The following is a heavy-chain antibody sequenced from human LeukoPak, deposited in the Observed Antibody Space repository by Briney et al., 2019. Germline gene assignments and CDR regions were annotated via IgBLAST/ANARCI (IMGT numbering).Heavy chain of an antibody. CDR1: RGSFSGYY. D-gene: IGHD3-3*01. CDR3: ARDYPRFDFWSGYYAALDI. J-gene: IGHJ3*02. CDR2: INHSGST. V-gene: IGHV4-34*01. Sequence: SETLSRTCAVYRGSFSGYYWSWIRQPPGKGLEWIGEINHSGSTNYNPSLKSRVTISVDTSKNQFSLKLSSVTAADTAVYYCARDYPRFDFWSGYYAALDIWGQGTMVTVSS.